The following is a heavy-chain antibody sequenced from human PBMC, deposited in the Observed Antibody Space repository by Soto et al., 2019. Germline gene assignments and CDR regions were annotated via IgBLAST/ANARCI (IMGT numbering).Heavy chain of an antibody. J-gene: IGHJ4*02. CDR2: IIPIFGTA. CDR1: GGTFSSYA. CDR3: AGTIAVAGTDRYYFGY. D-gene: IGHD6-19*01. V-gene: IGHV1-69*01. Sequence: QVQLVQSGAEVKKPGSSVKVSCKASGGTFSSYAISWVRQAPGQGLEWMGGIIPIFGTANYAQKFQGRVTITADESTSTAYMELSSLRPEDTAVYYCAGTIAVAGTDRYYFGYWGQGTLVTVSS.